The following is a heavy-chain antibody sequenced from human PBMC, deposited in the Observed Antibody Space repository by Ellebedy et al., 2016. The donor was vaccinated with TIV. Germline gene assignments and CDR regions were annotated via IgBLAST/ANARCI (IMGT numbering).Heavy chain of an antibody. V-gene: IGHV4-39*07. J-gene: IGHJ3*02. D-gene: IGHD3-9*01. CDR1: LGSISSGGYY. Sequence: SETLSLTCTVSLGSISSGGYYWSWIRQHPGKGLEWIGSIYYSGSTYYNPSLKSRITISVDTSKNQFSLKLSSVTTADTAMYYCARVHRYARDAFDIWGQGTMVTVSS. CDR3: ARVHRYARDAFDI. CDR2: IYYSGST.